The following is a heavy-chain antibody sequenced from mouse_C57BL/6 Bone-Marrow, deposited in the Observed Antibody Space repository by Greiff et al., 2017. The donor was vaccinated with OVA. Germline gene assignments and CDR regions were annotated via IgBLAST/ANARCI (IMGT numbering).Heavy chain of an antibody. D-gene: IGHD1-1*02. CDR1: GFSFNTYA. CDR2: IRSKSNNYAT. Sequence: EVKLMESGGGLVQPKGSLKLSCAASGFSFNTYAMNWVRQAPGKGLEWVARIRSKSNNYATYYADSVKDRFTISRDDSESMLYLQMNNLKTEDTARYYCVRGDYGPFDYWGQGTTLTVSS. CDR3: VRGDYGPFDY. V-gene: IGHV10-1*01. J-gene: IGHJ2*01.